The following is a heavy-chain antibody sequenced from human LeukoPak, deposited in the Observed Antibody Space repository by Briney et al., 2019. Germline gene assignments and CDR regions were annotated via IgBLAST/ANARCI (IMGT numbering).Heavy chain of an antibody. Sequence: SETLSLTCAVYVGSFSGYYWSWIRQPPGKGLEWIGQINHSGSTNYNPSLKSRVTISVDTSKNQFSLKLSSVTAADTAVYYCARGLDCSGGSCYVDYWGQGTLVTVSS. CDR2: INHSGST. D-gene: IGHD2-15*01. CDR1: VGSFSGYY. CDR3: ARGLDCSGGSCYVDY. V-gene: IGHV4-34*01. J-gene: IGHJ4*02.